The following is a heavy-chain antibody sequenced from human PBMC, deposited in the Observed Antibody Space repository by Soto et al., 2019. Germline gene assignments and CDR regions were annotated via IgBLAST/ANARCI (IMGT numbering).Heavy chain of an antibody. CDR3: AKDLALYQIGSHYGMDV. Sequence: QVQLVESGGAVVQPGRSLRLSCVASGFNFSTYGIHWVRQATGKGLEWVVVISFDGTNTFEADSVKGRFTISRDNSRNILYLQMNSLRIEDTAVYYCAKDLALYQIGSHYGMDVWGPGTTVTVSS. CDR2: ISFDGTNT. V-gene: IGHV3-30*18. J-gene: IGHJ6*02. CDR1: GFNFSTYG. D-gene: IGHD2-2*01.